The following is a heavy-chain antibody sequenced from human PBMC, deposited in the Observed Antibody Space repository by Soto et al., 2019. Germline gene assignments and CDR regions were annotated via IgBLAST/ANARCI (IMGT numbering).Heavy chain of an antibody. D-gene: IGHD5-18*01. J-gene: IGHJ6*02. CDR1: GVTFSSYA. CDR3: AKDGGYSYGYSPRYYYGMDV. Sequence: PGGSLRLSCEASGVTFSSYAMSWVRQGPGKGLEWVSAISGSGGSTYYADSVKGRFTISRDNSKNTLYLQMNSLRAEDTAVYYCAKDGGYSYGYSPRYYYGMDVWGQGTTVTVS. V-gene: IGHV3-23*01. CDR2: ISGSGGST.